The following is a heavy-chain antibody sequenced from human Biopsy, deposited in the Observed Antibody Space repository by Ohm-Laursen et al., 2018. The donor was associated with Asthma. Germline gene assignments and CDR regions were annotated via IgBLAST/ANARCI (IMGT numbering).Heavy chain of an antibody. CDR2: ILSDGGEP. V-gene: IGHV3-33*01. D-gene: IGHD5-12*01. CDR1: GFTFRHYA. Sequence: SSLRLSCAATGFTFRHYALHWVRQAPGKGLEWVAFILSDGGEPSYADSVKGRFSISRDNSKSTVYLQMNSLRAGDTAVYYCASESYLRGFGHTLDLWGQGTLVTVSS. J-gene: IGHJ5*02. CDR3: ASESYLRGFGHTLDL.